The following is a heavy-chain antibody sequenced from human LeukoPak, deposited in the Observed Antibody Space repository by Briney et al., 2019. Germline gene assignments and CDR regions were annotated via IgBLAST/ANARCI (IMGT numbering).Heavy chain of an antibody. CDR2: ILGSGRSA. V-gene: IGHV3-23*01. CDR1: GFTFNNYA. CDR3: ATQPYYYDSSGYYIT. J-gene: IGHJ5*02. D-gene: IGHD3-22*01. Sequence: GGSLRLSCAASGFTFNNYAMSWVRQAPGKGLEWVSAILGSGRSAYYADSVKGRFTISRDNSKNSLYLQMDSLRAEDTAVYYCATQPYYYDSSGYYITWGQGTLVTVSS.